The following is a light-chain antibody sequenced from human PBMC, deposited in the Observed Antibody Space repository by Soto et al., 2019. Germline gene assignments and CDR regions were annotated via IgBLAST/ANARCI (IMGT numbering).Light chain of an antibody. CDR2: GAS. CDR1: QSLRTNS. J-gene: IGKJ1*01. Sequence: EIRLSQSPGSLSLSQGERATLSCRASQSLRTNSLAWYQHKPGQAPRLLISGASRRATGIPDRFSGSGSGTDFTLTISRLEPEDFAVYYCQQYGSSPRTFGQGTMVDVK. V-gene: IGKV3-20*01. CDR3: QQYGSSPRT.